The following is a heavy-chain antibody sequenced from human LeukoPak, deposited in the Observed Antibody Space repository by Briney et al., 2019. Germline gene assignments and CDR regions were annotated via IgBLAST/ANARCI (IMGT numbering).Heavy chain of an antibody. CDR3: AKDQDPHSYGSGSYAPFDY. CDR1: GFSFITHA. J-gene: IGHJ4*02. D-gene: IGHD3-10*01. V-gene: IGHV3-23*01. CDR2: ISGSGGST. Sequence: GGFLRLSCIASGFSFITHAMGWVRQAPGKGLEWVSHISGSGGSTKYSGSVKGRFTISRDNSKNTLYLQINSLRADDTAVYYCAKDQDPHSYGSGSYAPFDYWGQGTLVTVSS.